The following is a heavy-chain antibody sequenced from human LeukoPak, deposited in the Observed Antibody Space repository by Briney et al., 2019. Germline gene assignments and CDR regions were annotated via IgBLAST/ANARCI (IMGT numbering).Heavy chain of an antibody. CDR2: INHSGST. V-gene: IGHV4-34*01. CDR1: GGSFSDYY. CDR3: ARSAWMYGSSWFGY. Sequence: SETLSLTCAVYGGSFSDYYWSWIRHPPPKGLEWIGEINHSGSTNYNPSLKSRVTISVDTSKRQFSLKLSSVTAADTAVYYCARSAWMYGSSWFGYWGQGTLVTVSS. D-gene: IGHD6-13*01. J-gene: IGHJ5*01.